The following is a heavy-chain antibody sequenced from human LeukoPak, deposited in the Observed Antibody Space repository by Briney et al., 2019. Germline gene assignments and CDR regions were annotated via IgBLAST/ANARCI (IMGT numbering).Heavy chain of an antibody. CDR2: ISGSGDTI. CDR3: AKDRSDNTSWYCMDV. V-gene: IGHV3-23*01. CDR1: GFTFSNYA. J-gene: IGHJ6*02. Sequence: PGGSLRLSCAASGFTFSNYAMSWVCQVPGRGPEWVSGISGSGDTIYHVDSVKGRFTISRDNSRNTLYLQMNSLGAEDTAVYYCAKDRSDNTSWYCMDVWGQGTTVTVSS. D-gene: IGHD2-2*01.